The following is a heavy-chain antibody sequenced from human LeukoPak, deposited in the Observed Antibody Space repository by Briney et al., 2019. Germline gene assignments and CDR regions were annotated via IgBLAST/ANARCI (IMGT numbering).Heavy chain of an antibody. CDR1: GGFISSYY. J-gene: IGHJ4*02. V-gene: IGHV4-59*08. D-gene: IGHD4-17*01. Sequence: SETLSLTCTVSGGFISSYYWTWIRQPPGKGLEWIGYIYYSGSTNYNPPLKSRVTISVDTSKNQFSLKLSSVTAADTAVYYCARHGGAYGDYWYYFDYWGQGTLVTVSS. CDR3: ARHGGAYGDYWYYFDY. CDR2: IYYSGST.